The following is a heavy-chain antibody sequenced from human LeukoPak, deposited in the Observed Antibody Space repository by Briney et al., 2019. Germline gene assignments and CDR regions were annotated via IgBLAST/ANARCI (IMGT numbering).Heavy chain of an antibody. J-gene: IGHJ5*02. Sequence: SETLSPTCTVSGGSIRSSSYYWGWIRQPPGKGLEWIGTMYYTGSTYYNPSPRSRVTLSVDTSKNQFALKLTSVTDADTAVYYCARQGVVDRRVAWFDPWGQGKLVTVSS. V-gene: IGHV4-39*01. CDR2: MYYTGST. D-gene: IGHD3-22*01. CDR1: GGSIRSSSYY. CDR3: ARQGVVDRRVAWFDP.